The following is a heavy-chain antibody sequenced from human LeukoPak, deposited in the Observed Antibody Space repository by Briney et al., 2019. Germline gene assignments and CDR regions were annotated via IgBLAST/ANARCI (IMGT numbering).Heavy chain of an antibody. CDR1: GYTFTGYY. CDR3: ARADILTGSYILDF. J-gene: IGHJ4*02. CDR2: INPNSGGT. V-gene: IGHV1-2*02. D-gene: IGHD3-9*01. Sequence: ASVKVSCKTSGYTFTGYYIHWVRQAPGQGLEWMGWINPNSGGTDYAQKFQGRVTMTRDTSISTVYMELSRLRSDDTAVYYCARADILTGSYILDFWSQGTLVTVSS.